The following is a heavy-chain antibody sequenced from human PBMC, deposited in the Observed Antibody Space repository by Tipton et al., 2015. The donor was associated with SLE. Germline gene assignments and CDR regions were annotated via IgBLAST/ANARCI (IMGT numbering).Heavy chain of an antibody. D-gene: IGHD4-17*01. Sequence: TLSLTCTVSGASITSLNWWTGVRQPPGKGLEWIGEVHLSGTTNYNPSLKSRVTISLDTSMNHFSLKLNSVTAADTALYYCAAMYGDARTNWFDSWGQGTLVTVSS. V-gene: IGHV4-4*02. J-gene: IGHJ5*01. CDR1: GASITSLNW. CDR3: AAMYGDARTNWFDS. CDR2: VHLSGTT.